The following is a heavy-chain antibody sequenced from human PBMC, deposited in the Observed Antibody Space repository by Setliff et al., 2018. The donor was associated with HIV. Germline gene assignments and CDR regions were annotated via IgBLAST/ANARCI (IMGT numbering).Heavy chain of an antibody. J-gene: IGHJ6*03. CDR1: GGSISSSSYY. CDR2: IYYSGST. CDR3: VGSTIAAAVYYYYYYMDV. Sequence: SQTLSLTCTVSGGSISSSSYYWGWIRQPPGKGLEWIGSIYYSGSTYANPSLKSRVTISVDTSKNQFSLNLSSVTAADTAVYYCVGSTIAAAVYYYYYYMDVWGKGTTVTVSS. V-gene: IGHV4-39*01. D-gene: IGHD6-13*01.